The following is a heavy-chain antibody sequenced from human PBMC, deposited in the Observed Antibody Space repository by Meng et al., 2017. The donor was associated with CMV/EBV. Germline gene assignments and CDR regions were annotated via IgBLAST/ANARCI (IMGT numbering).Heavy chain of an antibody. J-gene: IGHJ4*02. Sequence: FTFSSYAMSWVRQAPGKGLEWVSAISGSGGSTYYADSVKGRFTISRDNSKNTLYLQMNSLRAEDTAVYYCAKMTYYYDSSGYKYHYSYWGQGTLVTVSS. CDR2: ISGSGGST. CDR1: FTFSSYA. V-gene: IGHV3-23*01. D-gene: IGHD3-22*01. CDR3: AKMTYYYDSSGYKYHYSY.